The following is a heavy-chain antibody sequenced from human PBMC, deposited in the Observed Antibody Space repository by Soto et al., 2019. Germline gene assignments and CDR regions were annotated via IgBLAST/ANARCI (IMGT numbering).Heavy chain of an antibody. CDR1: GFTFTRYS. V-gene: IGHV3-21*06. J-gene: IGHJ4*02. CDR3: ARESEDLTSNFDY. CDR2: ISSTTNYI. Sequence: WGSLRLSCAASGFTFTRYSMNFFRHSPLKGLEWVSSISSTTNYIYYGDSMKGRFTISRDNAKNSLYLEMNSLRAEDTAVYYCARESEDLTSNFDYWGQGTLVTVSS.